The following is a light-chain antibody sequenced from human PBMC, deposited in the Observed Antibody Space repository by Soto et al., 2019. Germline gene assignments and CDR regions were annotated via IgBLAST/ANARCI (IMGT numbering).Light chain of an antibody. J-gene: IGKJ1*01. V-gene: IGKV1-13*02. CDR2: EAS. CDR1: QGIGRD. Sequence: AIPMTQSPSSLSASVGDRVTITCRASQGIGRDLAWYQQKPGKAPNLLIYEASSLQSGVPSRFGGSGSDTDFTLTISSLQPDDFATYHCQQYNSFPWTFGLGTKVEIK. CDR3: QQYNSFPWT.